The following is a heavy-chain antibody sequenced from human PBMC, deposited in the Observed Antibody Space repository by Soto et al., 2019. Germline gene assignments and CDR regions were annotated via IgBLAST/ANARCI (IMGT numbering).Heavy chain of an antibody. J-gene: IGHJ4*02. CDR2: IYSSGST. CDR1: GDSVSSDNYY. D-gene: IGHD5-18*01. Sequence: PSETLSLTCTVSGDSVSSDNYYWTWIRQPPGKGLEWIGYIYSSGSTNYNPSLKSRATISLDRSRNQFSLKLTSVTAADTAVYYCARDIRGYSRAFDYWGQGTLVTVS. CDR3: ARDIRGYSRAFDY. V-gene: IGHV4-61*01.